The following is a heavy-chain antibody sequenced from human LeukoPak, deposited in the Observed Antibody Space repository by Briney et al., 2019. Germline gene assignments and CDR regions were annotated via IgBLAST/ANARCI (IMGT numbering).Heavy chain of an antibody. V-gene: IGHV4-31*03. J-gene: IGHJ5*02. CDR3: ERDQNNIPPGSWFDP. CDR2: IYYSGST. Sequence: PSETLPLTCTVSGGSISSGGYYWSWIPQHPGKGLEWIGYIYYSGSTYYNPSLKSRVTISVDTSKNQFSLKLSSVTAADTAVYYCERDQNNIPPGSWFDPWGQGTLVTVSS. CDR1: GGSISSGGYY. D-gene: IGHD1-14*01.